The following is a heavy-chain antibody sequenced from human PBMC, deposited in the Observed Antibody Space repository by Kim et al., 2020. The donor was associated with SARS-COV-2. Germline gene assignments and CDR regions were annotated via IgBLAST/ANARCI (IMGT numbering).Heavy chain of an antibody. CDR3: ARRGPLGYCSGGSCRGGSYGMDV. CDR1: GGSFSGYY. V-gene: IGHV4-34*01. CDR2: INHSGST. Sequence: SETLSLTCAVYGGSFSGYYWSWIRQPPGKGLEWIGEINHSGSTNYNPSLKSRVTISVDTSKNQFSLKLSSVTAADTAVYYCARRGPLGYCSGGSCRGGSYGMDVCGQGTTVTVSS. J-gene: IGHJ6*02. D-gene: IGHD2-15*01.